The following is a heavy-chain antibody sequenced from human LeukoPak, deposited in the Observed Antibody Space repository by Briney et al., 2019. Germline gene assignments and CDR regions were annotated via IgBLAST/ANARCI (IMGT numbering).Heavy chain of an antibody. CDR3: ARHDWFDP. Sequence: GGSLRLSCAVSGFTVSSDYMSWVRQAPGKGLEWVSVIYSGGSTYYADSVKGRFTISRDTSKNTLYPQMNSLRAEDTAMYYCARHDWFDPWGQGTLVTVSS. CDR2: IYSGGST. V-gene: IGHV3-66*04. CDR1: GFTVSSDY. J-gene: IGHJ5*02.